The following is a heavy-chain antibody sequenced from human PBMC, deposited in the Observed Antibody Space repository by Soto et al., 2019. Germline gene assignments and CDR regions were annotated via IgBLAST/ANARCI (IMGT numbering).Heavy chain of an antibody. J-gene: IGHJ5*02. Sequence: QVQLVQSGAEVKKPGSSVKVSCKASGGTFSSYTISWVRQAPGQGLEWMGRIIPILGIANYAQKFQGRVTITADKSPSTAYMELSSLRSEDTAVYYWARADDSSGYRFDPWGQGTLVTVSS. CDR3: ARADDSSGYRFDP. V-gene: IGHV1-69*02. CDR1: GGTFSSYT. D-gene: IGHD3-22*01. CDR2: IIPILGIA.